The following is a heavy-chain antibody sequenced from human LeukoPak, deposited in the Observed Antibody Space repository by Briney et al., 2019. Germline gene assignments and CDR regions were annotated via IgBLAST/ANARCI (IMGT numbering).Heavy chain of an antibody. V-gene: IGHV3-74*01. J-gene: IGHJ5*02. Sequence: PGGSLRLSCAASGFTFSSYWMHWVRQAPGKGLVLVSRINSDGSSTSYADSVKGRFTISRDNAKNTLYLQMNSLRAEDTAVYYCAREDWLRFGNWFDPWGQGTLVTVSS. CDR2: INSDGSST. CDR1: GFTFSSYW. D-gene: IGHD5-12*01. CDR3: AREDWLRFGNWFDP.